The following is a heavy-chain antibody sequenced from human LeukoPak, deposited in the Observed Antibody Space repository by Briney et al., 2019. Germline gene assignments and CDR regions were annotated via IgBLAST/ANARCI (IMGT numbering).Heavy chain of an antibody. CDR2: INPNSGGT. Sequence: ASXKVSCKASGYTFIEYYLHWVRQAPGQGLEWLGWINPNSGGTNYAQKFQGRVTMTRDTSISTAYMELSRLRSDDTAVYYCARGWIATTGTDYWGQGTLVTVSS. CDR1: GYTFIEYY. J-gene: IGHJ4*02. V-gene: IGHV1-2*02. CDR3: ARGWIATTGTDY. D-gene: IGHD1-1*01.